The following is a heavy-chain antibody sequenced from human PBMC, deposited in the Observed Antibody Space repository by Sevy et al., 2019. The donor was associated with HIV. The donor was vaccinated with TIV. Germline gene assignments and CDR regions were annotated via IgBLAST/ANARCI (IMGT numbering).Heavy chain of an antibody. CDR2: IKQDGSEK. CDR3: ARDYPNNYYDSSGTNYYYRMDV. D-gene: IGHD3-22*01. V-gene: IGHV3-7*01. J-gene: IGHJ6*02. CDR1: GFTFSSYW. Sequence: GGSLRLSCAASGFTFSSYWMSWVRQAPGKGLEWVANIKQDGSEKYYVDSVKGRFTISRDNAKNSLYLQMNSLRAEDTAVYYCARDYPNNYYDSSGTNYYYRMDVWGQGTTVTVSS.